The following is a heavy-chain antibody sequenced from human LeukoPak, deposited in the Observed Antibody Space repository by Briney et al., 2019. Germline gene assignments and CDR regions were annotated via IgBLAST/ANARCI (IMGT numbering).Heavy chain of an antibody. J-gene: IGHJ4*02. D-gene: IGHD1-26*01. CDR2: IKSKTDGGTT. CDR3: TTGALRATTFY. CDR1: GFTVSSNY. V-gene: IGHV3-15*01. Sequence: PGGSLRLSCAASGFTVSSNYMSWVRQAPGKGLEWVGRIKSKTDGGTTDYAAPVKGRFTISRDDSKNTLYLQMNSLKTEDTAVYYCTTGALRATTFYWGQGTLVTVSS.